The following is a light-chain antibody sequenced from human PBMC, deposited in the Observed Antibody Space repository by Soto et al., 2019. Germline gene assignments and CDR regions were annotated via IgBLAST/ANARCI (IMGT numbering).Light chain of an antibody. CDR3: AAWDDSLNGLV. V-gene: IGLV1-44*01. Sequence: QSVLTQPPSASGTPGQRVTISCSGSNSNIGINAVNWYQQLPGTAPKLVMFDNNQRPSGVPDRFSGSKSGISASLAISGLQSEDEADYSCAAWDDSLNGLVFGAGTKLTVL. J-gene: IGLJ1*01. CDR2: DNN. CDR1: NSNIGINA.